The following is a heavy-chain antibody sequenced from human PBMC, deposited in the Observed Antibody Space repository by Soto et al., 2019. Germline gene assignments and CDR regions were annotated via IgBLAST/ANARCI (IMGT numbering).Heavy chain of an antibody. V-gene: IGHV2-5*02. CDR2: IYWDYDK. J-gene: IGHJ6*02. CDR1: GISPNTGGVG. D-gene: IGHD2-21*02. CDR3: VHSRCGGDCLQSYSSHYYYGMDV. Sequence: FGPTTLNPTQTLTRTFTISGISPNTGGVGVDWNRQPPGKALEWLALIYWDYDKRYSPSLKSRLTITKDTSKNQVVLTMINMDPVDAATYYCVHSRCGGDCLQSYSSHYYYGMDVWGQGT.